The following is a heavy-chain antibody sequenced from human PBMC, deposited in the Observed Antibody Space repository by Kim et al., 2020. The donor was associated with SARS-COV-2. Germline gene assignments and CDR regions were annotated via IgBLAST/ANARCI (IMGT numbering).Heavy chain of an antibody. CDR2: ISSSSYI. CDR3: ARAGGLTYYYGMDV. CDR1: GFTFSSYS. D-gene: IGHD3-9*01. Sequence: GGSLRLSCAASGFTFSSYSMNWVRQAPGKGLEWVSSISSSSYIYYADSVKGRFTISRDNAKNSLYLQLNSLRAEDTAAYYCARAGGLTYYYGMDVWGQGTTVTVSS. V-gene: IGHV3-21*01. J-gene: IGHJ6*02.